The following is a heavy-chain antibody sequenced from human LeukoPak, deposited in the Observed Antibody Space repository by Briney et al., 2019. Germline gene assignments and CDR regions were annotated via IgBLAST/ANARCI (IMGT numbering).Heavy chain of an antibody. D-gene: IGHD5-18*01. V-gene: IGHV1-46*01. Sequence: ASVKVSCKASGYTFTSYYMHWVRQAPGQGLEWMGIINPSGGSTSYAQKFQGRVTMTRDMSTSTVYMELSSLRSEDTAVYYCARDPPPSRYSYGQYYFDYWGQRTLVTVSS. CDR3: ARDPPPSRYSYGQYYFDY. J-gene: IGHJ4*02. CDR2: INPSGGST. CDR1: GYTFTSYY.